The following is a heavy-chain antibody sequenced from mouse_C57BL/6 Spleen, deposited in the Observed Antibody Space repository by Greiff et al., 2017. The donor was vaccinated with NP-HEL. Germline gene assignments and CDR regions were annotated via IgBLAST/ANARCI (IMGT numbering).Heavy chain of an antibody. CDR3: AREIGITTVVADAMDY. CDR1: GYSITSGYY. CDR2: ISYDGSN. V-gene: IGHV3-6*01. Sequence: EVKLMESGPGLVKPSQSLSLTCSVTGYSITSGYYWNWIRQFPGNKLEWMGYISYDGSNNYNPSLKNRISITRDTSKNQFFLKLNSVTTEDTATYYCAREIGITTVVADAMDYWGQGTSVTVSS. D-gene: IGHD1-1*01. J-gene: IGHJ4*01.